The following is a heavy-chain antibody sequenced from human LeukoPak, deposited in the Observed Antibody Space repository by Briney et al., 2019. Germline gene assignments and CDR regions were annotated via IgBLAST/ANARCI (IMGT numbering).Heavy chain of an antibody. Sequence: ASVKVSCKASGYTFTSYYMHWVRQAPGQGLEWMGIINPSGGSTNYAQKFQGRVTMTRDMSTSTVYMELSSLRSEDTAVYYCARGGGYCSGGSCYPNWFDPWGQGTLVTVSS. D-gene: IGHD2-15*01. J-gene: IGHJ5*02. CDR2: INPSGGST. CDR3: ARGGGYCSGGSCYPNWFDP. CDR1: GYTFTSYY. V-gene: IGHV1-46*01.